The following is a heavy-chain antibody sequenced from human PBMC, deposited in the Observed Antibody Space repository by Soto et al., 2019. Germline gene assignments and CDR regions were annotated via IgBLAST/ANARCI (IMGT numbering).Heavy chain of an antibody. J-gene: IGHJ4*02. V-gene: IGHV3-23*01. Sequence: PGGSLRLSCAASGVTFRSYAMSWVRQAPGKGLEWVSSISSRSGSTYYAASMKGRFTISRDNSKNTLFLQMNSLRAEDTAVYYCAKGETGYCSGAVCLFDSWGQGTLVTVSS. CDR1: GVTFRSYA. D-gene: IGHD2-8*02. CDR3: AKGETGYCSGAVCLFDS. CDR2: ISSRSGST.